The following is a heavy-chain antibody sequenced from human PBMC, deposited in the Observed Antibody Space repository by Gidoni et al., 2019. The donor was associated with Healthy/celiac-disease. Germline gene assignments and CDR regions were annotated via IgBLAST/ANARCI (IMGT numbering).Heavy chain of an antibody. V-gene: IGHV4-34*01. CDR2: INHSGGT. Sequence: VQLQQRGPGLLKPSATLSPTCAVYGGSFSGYYWSWIRQPPGKGLAWLGEINHSGGTNYNPSLKSQVTISVDTAKNQFSLKLSSVTAADRAVDYCGSRVTIFGGAGYWGQGTLVTVAS. CDR1: GGSFSGYY. J-gene: IGHJ4*02. CDR3: GSRVTIFGGAGY. D-gene: IGHD3-3*01.